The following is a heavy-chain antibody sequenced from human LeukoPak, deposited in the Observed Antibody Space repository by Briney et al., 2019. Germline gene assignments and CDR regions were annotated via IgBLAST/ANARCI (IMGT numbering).Heavy chain of an antibody. CDR3: AKDIGRWLGSGVDY. J-gene: IGHJ4*02. CDR1: GGSFSGYY. V-gene: IGHV3-9*01. CDR2: ISWNSGSI. D-gene: IGHD6-19*01. Sequence: LSLTCAVYGGSFSGYYWSWIRQAPGKGLEWVSGISWNSGSIGYADSVKGRFTISRDNAKNSLYLQMNSLRAEDTALYYCAKDIGRWLGSGVDYWGQGTLVTVSS.